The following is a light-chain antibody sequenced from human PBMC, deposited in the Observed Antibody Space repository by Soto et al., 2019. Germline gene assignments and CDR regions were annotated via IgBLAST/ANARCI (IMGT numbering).Light chain of an antibody. Sequence: DSQMTQSPSTLSASVGCRFTITCRANQTINSWLAWYQQKQGKAPKLMIYATSNLESGVPSRFSGSGYGTEFYLTISSLQTDDFATYYCQQYKSFSLTFGGGTKVDIK. J-gene: IGKJ4*01. CDR1: QTINSW. CDR2: ATS. V-gene: IGKV1-5*03. CDR3: QQYKSFSLT.